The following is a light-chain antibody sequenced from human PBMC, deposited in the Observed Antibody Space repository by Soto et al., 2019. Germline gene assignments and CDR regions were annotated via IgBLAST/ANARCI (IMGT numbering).Light chain of an antibody. J-gene: IGKJ1*01. CDR1: QNVDSNY. CDR3: QQYGSLSWT. V-gene: IGKV3-20*01. CDR2: GAS. Sequence: EIVLTQSPGTLSLSPGEGATLSCRASQNVDSNYLAWYQQKPGQAPRIILFGASGRATGIPDRFSGSGSGTDLTLSISRLEPEDWAVYYCQQYGSLSWTVGPGTKVDIK.